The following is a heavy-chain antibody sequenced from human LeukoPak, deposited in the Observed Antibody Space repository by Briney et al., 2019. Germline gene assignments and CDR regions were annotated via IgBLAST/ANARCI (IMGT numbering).Heavy chain of an antibody. CDR3: TTDRQIPSPYFEY. V-gene: IGHV3-15*01. Sequence: GGSLRLSCAASGFTFSNAWMSWVRQAPGNGLEWVGRIKSKTDGGTTDYAAPVKGRFTISRDDSKNTLYLQMNSLKTEDTAVYYCTTDRQIPSPYFEYWGQGTLVTVSS. CDR2: IKSKTDGGTT. J-gene: IGHJ4*02. CDR1: GFTFSNAW.